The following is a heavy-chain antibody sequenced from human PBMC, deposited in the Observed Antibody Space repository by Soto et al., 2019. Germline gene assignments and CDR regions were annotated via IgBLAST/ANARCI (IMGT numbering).Heavy chain of an antibody. V-gene: IGHV3-23*01. D-gene: IGHD1-7*01. Sequence: GGSLRLSCVASGYNFGSYAMMWVRQAPEKGLEWISTIGGGGIGSYYADSVKGRFTISRDNSKNTLYLQMNSLRAEDTGVYYCAKDPRLELRGLDSWGQGTQVTVSS. J-gene: IGHJ5*01. CDR1: GYNFGSYA. CDR3: AKDPRLELRGLDS. CDR2: IGGGGIGS.